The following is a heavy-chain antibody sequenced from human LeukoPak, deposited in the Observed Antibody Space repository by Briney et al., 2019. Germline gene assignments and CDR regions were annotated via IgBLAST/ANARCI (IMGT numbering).Heavy chain of an antibody. CDR1: GFTFSNYA. Sequence: GGSLRLSCAASGFTFSNYAMTWVRQAPGKGLEWVSGISGSGSSTYYADSVKGRFTLSRDYPKNTLCLQMNSLRAEDTAVYFCAKYSGSYYYPPNWDSWGQGTLVTVSS. V-gene: IGHV3-23*01. J-gene: IGHJ4*02. CDR2: ISGSGSST. D-gene: IGHD1-26*01. CDR3: AKYSGSYYYPPNWDS.